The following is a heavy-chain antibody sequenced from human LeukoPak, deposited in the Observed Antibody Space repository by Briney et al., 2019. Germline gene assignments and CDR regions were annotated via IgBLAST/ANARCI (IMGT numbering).Heavy chain of an antibody. Sequence: SETLSLTCAVNGGSFSGYYWSWIRQPPGKGLEWIGEINHSGSTNYNPSLKSRVTISVDTSKNQFSLKLSSVTAADTAVYYCARGYDFWSGYLYYFDYWGQGTLVTVSS. CDR3: ARGYDFWSGYLYYFDY. D-gene: IGHD3-3*01. J-gene: IGHJ4*02. CDR1: GGSFSGYY. CDR2: INHSGST. V-gene: IGHV4-34*01.